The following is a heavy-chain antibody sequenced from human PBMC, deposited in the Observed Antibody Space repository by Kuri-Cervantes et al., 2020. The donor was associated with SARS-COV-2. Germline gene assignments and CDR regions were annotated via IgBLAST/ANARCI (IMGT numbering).Heavy chain of an antibody. J-gene: IGHJ2*01. Sequence: GGPLRLSCAASGFRFSSYAMHWVRQAPGKGLEWVAVISYDGTNKYYGDSVRGRFTISRDNSKNTLHLQMNSLTTEDTAVHYCARGALICGCSSCHGDFDLWGRGTLVTVSS. CDR3: ARGALICGCSSCHGDFDL. V-gene: IGHV3-30*04. CDR1: GFRFSSYA. D-gene: IGHD2-2*01. CDR2: ISYDGTNK.